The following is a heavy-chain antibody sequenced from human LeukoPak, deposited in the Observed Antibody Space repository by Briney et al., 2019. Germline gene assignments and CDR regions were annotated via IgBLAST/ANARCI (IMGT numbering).Heavy chain of an antibody. Sequence: GASVKVSCKASGYTFTGYYMHWVRQAPGQGLEWMGWINPNSGGTNYAQKFQGRVTMTRDTSISTAYMELSRLRSDDTAVYYCARAGTVTTRYYYYYMDVWGKGTTVTVSS. J-gene: IGHJ6*03. CDR3: ARAGTVTTRYYYYYMDV. CDR2: INPNSGGT. V-gene: IGHV1-2*02. CDR1: GYTFTGYY. D-gene: IGHD4-11*01.